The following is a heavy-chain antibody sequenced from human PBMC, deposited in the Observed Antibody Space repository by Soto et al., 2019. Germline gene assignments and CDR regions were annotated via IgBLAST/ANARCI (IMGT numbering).Heavy chain of an antibody. CDR2: IFHSGST. CDR3: ARVDYYGGGCSSPSNYGMVA. CDR1: GVSISSNY. J-gene: IGHJ6*02. V-gene: IGHV4-59*01. D-gene: IGHD3-10*01. Sequence: SETLSLTCTFSGVSISSNYWSWIRQPPGKGLEWIGYIFHSGSTTYNPSLKSRVTMSVDTSKTQFSLNLSSVTAADTAVYYCARVDYYGGGCSSPSNYGMVAWGQGTSVTVSS.